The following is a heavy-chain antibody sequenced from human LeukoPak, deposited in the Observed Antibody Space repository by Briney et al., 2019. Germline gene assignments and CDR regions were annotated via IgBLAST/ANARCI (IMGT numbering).Heavy chain of an antibody. D-gene: IGHD6-19*01. CDR2: IIPIFGTA. J-gene: IGHJ4*02. Sequence: SVNVSCKASGGTFSSYAISWVRQAPGQGLEWMGGIIPIFGTANYAQKFQGRVTMTEDTSTDTAYMELSSLRSEDTAVYYCATASTLSYSSGWPHWGQGTLVTVSS. CDR3: ATASTLSYSSGWPH. V-gene: IGHV1-69*06. CDR1: GGTFSSYA.